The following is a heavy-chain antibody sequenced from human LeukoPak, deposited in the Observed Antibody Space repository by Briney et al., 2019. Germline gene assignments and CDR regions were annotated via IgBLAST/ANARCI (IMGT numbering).Heavy chain of an antibody. J-gene: IGHJ4*02. V-gene: IGHV3-23*01. D-gene: IGHD3-3*01. CDR3: ARSVGGSAGHFDY. CDR2: ISGSGGST. Sequence: GGSLRLSCAASGFTFSSYAMSWVRQAPGKGLEWVSVISGSGGSTYYADSVKGRFTISRDNSYNTLYLQMNSLRAEDTAVYYCARSVGGSAGHFDYWGQGTLVTVSS. CDR1: GFTFSSYA.